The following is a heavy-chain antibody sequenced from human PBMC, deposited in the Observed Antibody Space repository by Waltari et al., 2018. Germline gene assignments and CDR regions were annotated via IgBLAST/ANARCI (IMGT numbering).Heavy chain of an antibody. J-gene: IGHJ5*02. CDR3: ARGLRKFITMVRGVRIDP. V-gene: IGHV4-34*01. CDR2: INHSGST. CDR1: GGSLTGYY. Sequence: QVQLQQWGAGLLKPSATLSLTCAVYGGSLTGYYWSWIRPPPRQGLEWIGEINHSGSTNYNPSLKSRVTISVDTSKNQFSLKLSSVTAADTAVYYCARGLRKFITMVRGVRIDPWGQGTLVTVSS. D-gene: IGHD3-10*01.